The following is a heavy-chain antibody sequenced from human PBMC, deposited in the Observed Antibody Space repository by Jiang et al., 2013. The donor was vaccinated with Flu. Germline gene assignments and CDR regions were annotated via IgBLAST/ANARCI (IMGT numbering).Heavy chain of an antibody. CDR3: ARDAISSDNTAYFYDY. Sequence: VQLVESGAEVKKPGASVKVSCMASGFTFTSYYMHWVRQAPGQTLEWMAMISPSGDSTRYAQKFQGRLTVTKDTSTSAVYMELSSLRSEDTALYYCARDAISSDNTAYFYDYWGQGTLVTVSS. V-gene: IGHV1-46*01. D-gene: IGHD3-22*01. CDR1: GFTFTSYY. J-gene: IGHJ4*02. CDR2: ISPSGDST.